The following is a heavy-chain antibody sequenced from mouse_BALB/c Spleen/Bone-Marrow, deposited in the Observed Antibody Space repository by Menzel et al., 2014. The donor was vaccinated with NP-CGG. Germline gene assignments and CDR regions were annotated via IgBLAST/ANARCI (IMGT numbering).Heavy chain of an antibody. D-gene: IGHD1-1*01. CDR2: IDPANGNT. CDR1: GFNIKDTY. V-gene: IGHV14-3*02. Sequence: VQLQQSGAELVKPGASVELSCTASGFNIKDTYMHWVRQRPEQGLEWIGRIDPANGNTKYDPKLQGKATITADTSSNTAYLQLSSLTSEDTAVYYCASYYYGRSFLTYWGQGTLGTVSA. CDR3: ASYYYGRSFLTY. J-gene: IGHJ3*01.